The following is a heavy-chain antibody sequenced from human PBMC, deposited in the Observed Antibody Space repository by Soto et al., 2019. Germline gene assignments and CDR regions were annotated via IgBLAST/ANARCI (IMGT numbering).Heavy chain of an antibody. V-gene: IGHV1-69*13. J-gene: IGHJ6*02. CDR1: GGTFSSYA. CDR3: AREPARHYYGSGSYYRQSVDGYYYYYGMDV. Sequence: ASVKVSCKASGGTFSSYAISWVRQAPGQGLEWMGGIIPIFGTANYAQKFQGRVTITADESTSTAYMELSSRRSEDTAVYYCAREPARHYYGSGSYYRQSVDGYYYYYGMDVWGQGTTVTVSS. CDR2: IIPIFGTA. D-gene: IGHD3-10*01.